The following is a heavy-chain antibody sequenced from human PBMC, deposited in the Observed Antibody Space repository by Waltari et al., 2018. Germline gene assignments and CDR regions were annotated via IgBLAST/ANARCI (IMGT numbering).Heavy chain of an antibody. CDR3: ARLFSGWYLGDLWDY. Sequence: QVQLQQWGAGLLKPSETLSLTCAVYGGSFSGYYWIWIRQPPGKGLEWIGEINHSGSTNYNPSLKSRVTISVDTSKNQFSLKLSSVTAADTAVYYCARLFSGWYLGDLWDYWGQGTLVTVSS. D-gene: IGHD6-19*01. CDR1: GGSFSGYY. J-gene: IGHJ4*02. CDR2: INHSGST. V-gene: IGHV4-34*01.